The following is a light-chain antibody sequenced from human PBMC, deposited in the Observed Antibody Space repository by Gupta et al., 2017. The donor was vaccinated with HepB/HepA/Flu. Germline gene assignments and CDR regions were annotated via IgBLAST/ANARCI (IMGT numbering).Light chain of an antibody. CDR2: CAS. CDR1: HSLLVNSNYVNS. V-gene: IGKV4-1*01. CDR3: QQYSTTPWT. Sequence: EIVLTQTPESLAVSLDGRATPKCRSSHSLLVNSNYVNSLAWYQQKAGQPPKLLIYCASAREFGVPDRFSGSGSGTDFTLTISSLQPEDVAIYYCQQYSTTPWTFGQGTKVEIK. J-gene: IGKJ1*01.